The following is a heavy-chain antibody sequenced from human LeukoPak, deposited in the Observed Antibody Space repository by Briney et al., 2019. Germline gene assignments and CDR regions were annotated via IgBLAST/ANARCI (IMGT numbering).Heavy chain of an antibody. CDR3: ERDPLLYFRDYYYYMDV. J-gene: IGHJ6*03. CDR1: GFTFSSYW. D-gene: IGHD2-8*01. V-gene: IGHV3-74*01. Sequence: GGSLRLSCAASGFTFSSYWMHWVRHAPGKGLVWVSRINSDGSSTSYADSVKGRFTISRDNAKNTLYLQMNSLRAEDTAVYYCERDPLLYFRDYYYYMDVWGKGTTVTVSS. CDR2: INSDGSST.